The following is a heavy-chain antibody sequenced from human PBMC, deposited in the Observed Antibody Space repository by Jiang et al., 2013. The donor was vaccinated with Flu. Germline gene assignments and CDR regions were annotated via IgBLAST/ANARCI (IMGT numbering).Heavy chain of an antibody. J-gene: IGHJ3*02. Sequence: GAEVKKPGASVKVSCKASGYTFAGYYIHWVRQAPGQGLEWMGWINTNSGGTDYAQQFQGRVTMTTDTAITTAYMELSSLRSDDTAVYFCAGGFXYGDYADAFNIWAKGQRSSSLQ. D-gene: IGHD4-17*01. CDR2: INTNSGGT. V-gene: IGHV1-2*02. CDR1: GYTFAGYY. CDR3: AGGFXYGDYADAFNI.